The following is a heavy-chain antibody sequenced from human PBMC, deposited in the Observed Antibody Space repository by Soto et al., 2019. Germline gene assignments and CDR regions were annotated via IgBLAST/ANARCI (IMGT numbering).Heavy chain of an antibody. J-gene: IGHJ4*02. V-gene: IGHV5-51*01. CDR1: GYSFTSYW. D-gene: IGHD1-26*01. CDR2: IYTGDSDT. Sequence: GASLKISCKGSGYSFTSYWIGWVRQMPGKGLEWMGIIYTGDSDTRYSTSFQGQVTISADKSISTAYLQRSSLKASDTAMYYCARHVRDGSYFFDYWGQGTLVTVSS. CDR3: ARHVRDGSYFFDY.